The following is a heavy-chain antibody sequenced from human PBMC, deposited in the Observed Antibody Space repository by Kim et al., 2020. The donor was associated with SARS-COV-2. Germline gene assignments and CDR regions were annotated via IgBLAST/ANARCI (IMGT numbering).Heavy chain of an antibody. CDR3: AKCPSASSSWSYPYWYFDL. D-gene: IGHD6-13*01. Sequence: GGSLRLSCAASGFTFSSYAMSWVRQAPGKGLEWVSAISGSGGSTYYADSVKGRFTISRDNSKNTLYPQMNSLRAEDTAVYYCAKCPSASSSWSYPYWYFDLWGRGTLVTVSS. CDR2: ISGSGGST. CDR1: GFTFSSYA. V-gene: IGHV3-23*01. J-gene: IGHJ2*01.